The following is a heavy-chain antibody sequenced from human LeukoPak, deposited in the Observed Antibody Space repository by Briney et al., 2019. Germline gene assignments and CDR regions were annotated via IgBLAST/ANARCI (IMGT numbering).Heavy chain of an antibody. CDR3: AKGPYWQLVSLDY. V-gene: IGHV3-74*01. CDR2: INFDGSST. J-gene: IGHJ4*02. Sequence: GGSLRLSCAASGFTLSSYWMHWVRQVPGKGLVWVSRINFDGSSTNYADAVKGRFTISRDDSKNTLYLQMNSLRAEDTAVYYCAKGPYWQLVSLDYWGQGTLVTVSS. CDR1: GFTLSSYW. D-gene: IGHD6-13*01.